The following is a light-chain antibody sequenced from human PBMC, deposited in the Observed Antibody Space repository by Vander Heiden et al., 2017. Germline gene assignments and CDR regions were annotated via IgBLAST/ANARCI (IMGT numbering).Light chain of an antibody. CDR1: QGISSY. Sequence: AIRMTQSPSSFSASTGDRVTITCRASQGISSYLAWYQQKPGKAPKLLIYAASTLQSGVPSRFSGRGSGTDFTLTISCLQSEDFATYYCLQDESHTWTFGQGTKVEIK. CDR2: AAS. V-gene: IGKV1-8*01. J-gene: IGKJ1*01. CDR3: LQDESHTWT.